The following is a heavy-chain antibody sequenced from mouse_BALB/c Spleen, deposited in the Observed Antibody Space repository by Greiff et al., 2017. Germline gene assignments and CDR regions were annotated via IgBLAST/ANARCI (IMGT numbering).Heavy chain of an antibody. Sequence: QVQLQQSGAELAKPGASVKMSCKASGYTFTSYWMHWVKQRPGQGLEWIGYINPSTGYTEYNQKFKDKATLTADKSSSTAYMQLSSLTSEDSAVYYWARGGPLRGAMDYWGQGTSVTVSS. CDR1: GYTFTSYW. CDR3: ARGGPLRGAMDY. CDR2: INPSTGYT. D-gene: IGHD1-1*01. V-gene: IGHV1-7*01. J-gene: IGHJ4*01.